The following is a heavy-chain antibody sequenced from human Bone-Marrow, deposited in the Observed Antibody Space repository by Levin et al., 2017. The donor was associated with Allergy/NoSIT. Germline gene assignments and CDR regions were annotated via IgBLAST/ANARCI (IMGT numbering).Heavy chain of an antibody. CDR3: ASDITVRGSKAMDV. Sequence: GESLKISCKASGYTFTSYAINWLRQAPGQGPEWMGRINTNNGNPRYAQGFTGRFVFSLDTSVSTANLQISSLKAEDTAVYYCASDITVRGSKAMDVWGQGTTVTVSS. D-gene: IGHD3-10*01. CDR2: INTNNGNP. CDR1: GYTFTSYA. V-gene: IGHV7-4-1*02. J-gene: IGHJ6*02.